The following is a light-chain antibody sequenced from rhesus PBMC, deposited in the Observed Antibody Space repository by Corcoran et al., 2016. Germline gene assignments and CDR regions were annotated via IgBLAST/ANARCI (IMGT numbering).Light chain of an antibody. CDR1: QGISTS. V-gene: IGKV1-43*01. Sequence: DIQMTQSPSSLSASVGDRVTITCRASQGISTSLNWYQQKPGKAPKRLFYAASSLESGVPSRFSGSGSGTDFTLTISNLQPEDFATYYCLQYNTKPLTFGPGTKVHIK. CDR3: LQYNTKPLT. CDR2: AAS. J-gene: IGKJ3*01.